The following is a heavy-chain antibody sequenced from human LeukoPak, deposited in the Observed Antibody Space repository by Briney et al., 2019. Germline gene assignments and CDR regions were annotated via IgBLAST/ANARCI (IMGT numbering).Heavy chain of an antibody. CDR3: AREAPIAAAPGSYFDY. CDR1: GFTFSSYG. D-gene: IGHD6-13*01. J-gene: IGHJ4*02. V-gene: IGHV3-33*01. CDR2: IWYDGSNK. Sequence: GGSLRLSCAASGFTFSSYGMHWVRQAPGKGLEWVAVIWYDGSNKYYADSVKGRFTISRDNSKNTLYLQMNSLRAEDTAVYYCAREAPIAAAPGSYFDYWGQGTLVTVSS.